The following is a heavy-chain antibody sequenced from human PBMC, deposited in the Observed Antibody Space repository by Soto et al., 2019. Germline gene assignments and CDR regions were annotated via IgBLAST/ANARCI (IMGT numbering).Heavy chain of an antibody. CDR1: GFTFGDYA. CDR2: INSDSDTI. J-gene: IGHJ4*01. D-gene: IGHD4-17*01. V-gene: IGHV3-48*02. Sequence: GGSLRLSCTASGFTFGDYAMSWVRQAPGKGLEWISYINSDSDTIYYADSVKGRFTISRENAKNSLYLQMSSLRDEDTAVYYCARSGYGPYYFDYWGQGTLVTVSS. CDR3: ARSGYGPYYFDY.